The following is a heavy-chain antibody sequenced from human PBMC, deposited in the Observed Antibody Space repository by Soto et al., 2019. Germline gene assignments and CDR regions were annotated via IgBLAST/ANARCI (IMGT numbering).Heavy chain of an antibody. J-gene: IGHJ6*02. Sequence: SETISLPFTFSGASISSRDYYGSWIRKPPGKGLEWIGYIYYSGSTSYNASLKSRTSISADPSNNQFSLKLHSLTAADTAVYFCGTMPIVVEPAPMDVWGPGNSVTASS. CDR1: GASISSRDYY. V-gene: IGHV4-30-4*01. CDR2: IYYSGST. D-gene: IGHD2-2*01. CDR3: GTMPIVVEPAPMDV.